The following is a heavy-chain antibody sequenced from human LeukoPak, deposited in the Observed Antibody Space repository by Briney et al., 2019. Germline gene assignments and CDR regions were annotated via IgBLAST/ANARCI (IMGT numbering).Heavy chain of an antibody. CDR2: MSSDGNAM. V-gene: IGHV3-30-3*01. CDR1: GFTFTAYL. D-gene: IGHD3-22*01. Sequence: GRSLRLSCAASGFTFTAYLIRWVRQAPGKGLEWVAVMSSDGNAMFYADSVKGRFTISRDNSKNTLYLQMNSLRTEDTAVYYSVRESEYYFDHSASFDYWGQGTLVTVSS. CDR3: VRESEYYFDHSASFDY. J-gene: IGHJ4*02.